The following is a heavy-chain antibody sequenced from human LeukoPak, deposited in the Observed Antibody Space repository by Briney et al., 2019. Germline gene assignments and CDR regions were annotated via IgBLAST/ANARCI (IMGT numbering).Heavy chain of an antibody. Sequence: GGSLRLSCEASGLILRGHAMSWVRQAPGKGLEWVSGIGDSGEIERYADSVKGRFTISRDNFRNTVYLEMRSLRPEDTAVCYCAKGYSSGWTPFDYWGQGTQVTVSS. D-gene: IGHD6-19*01. V-gene: IGHV3-23*01. CDR3: AKGYSSGWTPFDY. J-gene: IGHJ4*02. CDR1: GLILRGHA. CDR2: IGDSGEIE.